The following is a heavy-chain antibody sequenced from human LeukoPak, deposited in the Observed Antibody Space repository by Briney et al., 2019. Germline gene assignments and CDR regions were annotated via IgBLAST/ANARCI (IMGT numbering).Heavy chain of an antibody. D-gene: IGHD4-11*01. Sequence: SETLSLTCTVSGGSISSYYWSWIRQPAGKGLEWIGRIYTSGSTNYNPSLKSRVTMSVDTSKNQFSLKLSSVTAADTAVYYCARGEIDYTHYYYYYYMDVWGKGTTVTISS. CDR1: GGSISSYY. CDR2: IYTSGST. J-gene: IGHJ6*03. CDR3: ARGEIDYTHYYYYYYMDV. V-gene: IGHV4-4*07.